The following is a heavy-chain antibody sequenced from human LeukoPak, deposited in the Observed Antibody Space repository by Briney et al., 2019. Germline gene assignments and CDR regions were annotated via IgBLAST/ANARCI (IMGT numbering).Heavy chain of an antibody. J-gene: IGHJ4*02. CDR2: FDPEDGET. Sequence: ASVKVSCKVSGYTLTELSMHWVRQAPGKGREWMGGFDPEDGETIYAQKFQGRVTITEDTSTDTAYMELSSLRSEDTAVYYCATHGYSSSYWGQGTLVTVSS. CDR3: ATHGYSSSY. CDR1: GYTLTELS. V-gene: IGHV1-24*01. D-gene: IGHD6-13*01.